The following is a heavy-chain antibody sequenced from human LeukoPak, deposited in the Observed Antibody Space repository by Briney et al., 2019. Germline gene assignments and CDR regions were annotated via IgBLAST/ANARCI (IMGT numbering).Heavy chain of an antibody. J-gene: IGHJ6*03. D-gene: IGHD2-2*01. Sequence: TSETLSLTCTVSGGSISSYYWSWIRQPPGKGLEWIGYIYYSGSTNYNPSLKSRVTMSVDTSKNQFSLKLSSVTAADTAVYYCAREGTVVPAAIPGYYYMDVWGKGTTVTVSS. CDR1: GGSISSYY. CDR2: IYYSGST. V-gene: IGHV4-59*12. CDR3: AREGTVVPAAIPGYYYMDV.